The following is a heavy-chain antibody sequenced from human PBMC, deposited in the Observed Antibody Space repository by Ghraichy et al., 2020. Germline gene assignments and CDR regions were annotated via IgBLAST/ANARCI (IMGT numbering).Heavy chain of an antibody. CDR1: GGSVSGYY. Sequence: ESLNISCIVSGGSVSGYYWTWIRQPPRGGLEWIGYIYYSGTTHYNPSLQSRVTMSVDTSKNQISLELTSVTAADTAVFFCARGRIGAYSGTWGFYGMDVWGQGTTVTVSS. D-gene: IGHD1-26*01. V-gene: IGHV4-59*02. CDR3: ARGRIGAYSGTWGFYGMDV. CDR2: IYYSGTT. J-gene: IGHJ6*02.